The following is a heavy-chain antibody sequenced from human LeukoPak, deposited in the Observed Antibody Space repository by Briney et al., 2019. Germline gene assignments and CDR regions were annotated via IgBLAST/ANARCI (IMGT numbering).Heavy chain of an antibody. CDR2: IYSGGNT. CDR3: TRDTTGIAASVSGG. D-gene: IGHD6-13*01. V-gene: IGHV3-53*01. J-gene: IGHJ4*02. Sequence: GGSLRLSCTASGFSVSHNYMIGARQAPGKGLECVALIYSGGNTHYADSVKGRFTISRDNSKNTLYLQMSSLRVEDTAVYYCTRDTTGIAASVSGGWGQGTLVTVSS. CDR1: GFSVSHNY.